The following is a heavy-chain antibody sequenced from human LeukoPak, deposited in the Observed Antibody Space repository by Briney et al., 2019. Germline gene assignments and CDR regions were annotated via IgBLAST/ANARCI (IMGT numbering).Heavy chain of an antibody. Sequence: PGGSLRLSCAASGFTFSSYGMHWVRQAPGKGLEWVAVISYDGSNKYYADSVKGRFTISRDNSKNTLYLQMNSLRAEDTAVYYCAKDPPYSSSWSVPYYYYGMDVWGQGTTVTVS. D-gene: IGHD6-13*01. J-gene: IGHJ6*02. CDR2: ISYDGSNK. CDR1: GFTFSSYG. V-gene: IGHV3-30*18. CDR3: AKDPPYSSSWSVPYYYYGMDV.